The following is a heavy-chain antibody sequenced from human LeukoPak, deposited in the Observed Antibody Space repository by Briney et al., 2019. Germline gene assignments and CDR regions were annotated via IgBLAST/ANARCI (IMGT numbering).Heavy chain of an antibody. CDR2: MKQDGSEK. J-gene: IGHJ4*02. CDR1: GFTLSSYW. Sequence: PGGSLRLSCAASGFTLSSYWMTWVRQAPGKGLEWVANMKQDGSEKYYVDSVKGRFTISRDNAKNSLYLQMNSLRAEDTAVYYCARAKIFDWLFDYWGQGTLVTVSS. D-gene: IGHD3-9*01. V-gene: IGHV3-7*01. CDR3: ARAKIFDWLFDY.